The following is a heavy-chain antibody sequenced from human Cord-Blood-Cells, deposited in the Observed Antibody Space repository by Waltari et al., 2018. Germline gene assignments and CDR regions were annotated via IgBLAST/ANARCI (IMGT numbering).Heavy chain of an antibody. CDR3: AKDFRDFWSGYLDY. CDR2: ISYDGSNK. CDR1: GFTFSSYG. Sequence: QVQLVESGGGVVQPGRSLRLSCAASGFTFSSYGMHWVRQAPGKGLEWVAVISYDGSNKYYAASVKGRFTISRDNSKNTLYLQMNSLRAEDTAVYYCAKDFRDFWSGYLDYWGQGTLVTVSS. J-gene: IGHJ4*02. D-gene: IGHD3-3*01. V-gene: IGHV3-30*18.